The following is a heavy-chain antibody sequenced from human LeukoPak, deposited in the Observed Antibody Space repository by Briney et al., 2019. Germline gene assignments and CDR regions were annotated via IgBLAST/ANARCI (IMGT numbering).Heavy chain of an antibody. J-gene: IGHJ6*02. CDR1: GGSISSSSYY. V-gene: IGHV4-39*02. Sequence: SETLSLTCTVSGGSISSSSYYWGWIRQPPGKGLEWIGSIYFSGSTYYNPSLKSRVTISEDTSKNQFSLKLSSVTAADTAVYYCARDRRDFWSGYRGMDVWGQGTTVTVSS. CDR2: IYFSGST. CDR3: ARDRRDFWSGYRGMDV. D-gene: IGHD3-3*01.